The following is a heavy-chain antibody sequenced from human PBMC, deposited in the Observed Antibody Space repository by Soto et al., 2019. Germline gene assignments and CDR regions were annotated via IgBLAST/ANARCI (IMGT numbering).Heavy chain of an antibody. J-gene: IGHJ5*02. V-gene: IGHV4-30-4*01. CDR3: ATYYGNYVGWFDP. CDR2: IYYTGTT. D-gene: IGHD4-17*01. CDR1: GGSISRSDYY. Sequence: SETLSLTCTVSGGSISRSDYYWSWIRQPPGKGLEWIGYIYYTGTTSYNPSLKSRVTISLDTSKNQFSLRLSSVTAADTAVYYCATYYGNYVGWFDPWGQGTLVTVSS.